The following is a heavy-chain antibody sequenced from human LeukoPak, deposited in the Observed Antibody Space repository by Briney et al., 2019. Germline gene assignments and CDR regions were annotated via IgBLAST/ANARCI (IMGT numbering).Heavy chain of an antibody. CDR3: AREAVPGSLDY. V-gene: IGHV3-13*01. J-gene: IGHJ4*02. D-gene: IGHD2-2*01. Sequence: GGSLRLSCAASGFTFSSYDMHWVRQTPGKGLEWVSAIGTAGDTYYPGSVKGRITISRENVKNSLYLQMNSLRAGDTAVYYCAREAVPGSLDYWGQGTLVTVSS. CDR1: GFTFSSYD. CDR2: IGTAGDT.